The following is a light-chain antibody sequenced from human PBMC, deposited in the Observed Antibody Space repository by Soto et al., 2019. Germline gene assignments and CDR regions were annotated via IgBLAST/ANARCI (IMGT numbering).Light chain of an antibody. CDR2: LNSDGSH. CDR3: QTWVTGIHI. Sequence: QPVLTQSPSASASLGASVKLTCTLSSGHSNYAIAWHQQQPEKGPRFLMKLNSDGSHSEGDGIPDRFSGSSSGAERYLTISTLQSEDEADYYCQTWVTGIHIFGGGTKVTVL. J-gene: IGLJ2*01. V-gene: IGLV4-69*01. CDR1: SGHSNYA.